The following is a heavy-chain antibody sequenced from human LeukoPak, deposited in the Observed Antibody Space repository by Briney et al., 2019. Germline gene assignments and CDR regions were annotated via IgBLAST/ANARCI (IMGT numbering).Heavy chain of an antibody. V-gene: IGHV1-69*13. Sequence: SVKVSCKASGGTFSSYAISWVRQAPGQGLEWMGGIIPIFGTANYAQKFQGRVTITADESTSTAYMELSSLRSEDMAVYYCAPVGIAAAGTSSWGQGTLVTVSS. CDR2: IIPIFGTA. D-gene: IGHD6-13*01. CDR3: APVGIAAAGTSS. CDR1: GGTFSSYA. J-gene: IGHJ4*02.